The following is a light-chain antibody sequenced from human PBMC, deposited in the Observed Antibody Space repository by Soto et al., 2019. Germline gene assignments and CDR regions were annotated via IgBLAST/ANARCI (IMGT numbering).Light chain of an antibody. CDR2: NNS. Sequence: QAVVTQPPSASGTPGQRVTISCSGSSSNIGSNTVNWYQQLPGTAPKLLIYNNSQRPSGVPDRFSASKSGTSASLAISGLQAEDEADYYCQSYDTSLNVLMFGLGTKLTVL. CDR1: SSNIGSNT. V-gene: IGLV1-44*01. CDR3: QSYDTSLNVLM. J-gene: IGLJ3*02.